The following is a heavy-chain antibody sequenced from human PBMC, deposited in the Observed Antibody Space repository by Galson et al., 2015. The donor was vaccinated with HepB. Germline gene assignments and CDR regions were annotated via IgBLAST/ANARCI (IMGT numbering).Heavy chain of an antibody. Sequence: CAISGDSVSSNSSLWNWIRQSPSRGLEWLGRTYYRSKWNKDYAVSVKSRISITSDTSKNHFSLQLNSVTPEDTAVYFCARVLRLRKGYKSPFDYWGQGTLVTVSS. V-gene: IGHV6-1*01. CDR3: ARVLRLRKGYKSPFDY. D-gene: IGHD5-24*01. J-gene: IGHJ4*02. CDR2: TYYRSKWNK. CDR1: GDSVSSNSSL.